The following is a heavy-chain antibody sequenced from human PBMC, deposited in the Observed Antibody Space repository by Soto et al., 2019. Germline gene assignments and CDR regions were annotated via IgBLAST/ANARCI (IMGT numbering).Heavy chain of an antibody. D-gene: IGHD6-13*01. CDR1: GGTFSSYA. Sequence: GPSVKVSCKASGGTFSSYAISWVRQAPGQGLEWMGGIIPIFGTANYAQKFQGRVTITADESTSTAYMELSSLRTEDTAVYYCARDGQQQLEGDYSDYWGQGTLVTVSS. CDR2: IIPIFGTA. V-gene: IGHV1-69*13. CDR3: ARDGQQQLEGDYSDY. J-gene: IGHJ4*02.